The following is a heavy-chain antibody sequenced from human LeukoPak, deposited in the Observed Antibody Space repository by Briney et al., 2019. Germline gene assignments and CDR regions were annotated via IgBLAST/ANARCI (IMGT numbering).Heavy chain of an antibody. CDR3: VKSGGTAGNWFDP. D-gene: IGHD1-1*01. Sequence: GGSLRLSCSASGFTFSSYAMHWVRQAPGKGLEYVSAIGSNGGSTYYADSVKGRFTISRDNSKNTLYLQMSSLRAEDTAVHYCVKSGGTAGNWFDPWGQGTLVTVSS. V-gene: IGHV3-64D*09. CDR2: IGSNGGST. J-gene: IGHJ5*02. CDR1: GFTFSSYA.